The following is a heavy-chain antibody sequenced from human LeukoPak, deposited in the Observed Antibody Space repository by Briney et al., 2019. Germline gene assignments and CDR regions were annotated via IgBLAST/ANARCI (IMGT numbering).Heavy chain of an antibody. CDR1: GYTFTDYG. CDR2: ISTYNGNT. Sequence: ASVKVSCKASGYTFTDYGVHWVRQAPGQGLEWMGWISTYNGNTHYVQNLQDRVAMTTDASTSTAFMELRSLRSDDTAVYYCARVLGRQIAVAGDDYWGRGTLVTVSS. V-gene: IGHV1-18*01. D-gene: IGHD6-19*01. J-gene: IGHJ4*02. CDR3: ARVLGRQIAVAGDDY.